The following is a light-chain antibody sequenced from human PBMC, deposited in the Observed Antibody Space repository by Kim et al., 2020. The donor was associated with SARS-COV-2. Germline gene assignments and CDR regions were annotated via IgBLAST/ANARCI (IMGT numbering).Light chain of an antibody. J-gene: IGLJ3*02. Sequence: ELTQPPSVSGTPGQRVTISCSGSSSNIGSNTVNWYEQVPGTAPKLLIYSNNQRPSGVPDRFSGSKSGTSASLAISGLQSEDEADYYCAVWDDSLSGWVFGGGTKLTVL. CDR3: AVWDDSLSGWV. V-gene: IGLV1-44*01. CDR2: SNN. CDR1: SSNIGSNT.